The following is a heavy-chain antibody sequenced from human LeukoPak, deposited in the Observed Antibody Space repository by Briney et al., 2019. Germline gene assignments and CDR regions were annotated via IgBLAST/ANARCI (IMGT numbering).Heavy chain of an antibody. J-gene: IGHJ3*02. Sequence: PSETLSLTCTVSGGSISSSSYYWGWIRQPPGKGLEWIGSIYYSGSTYYNPSLKSRVTISVDTSKNQFSLRLSSVTAADTAVYYCARDRGSSWSSYDAFDIWGQGTMVTVSS. CDR2: IYYSGST. CDR1: GGSISSSSYY. V-gene: IGHV4-39*07. CDR3: ARDRGSSWSSYDAFDI. D-gene: IGHD6-13*01.